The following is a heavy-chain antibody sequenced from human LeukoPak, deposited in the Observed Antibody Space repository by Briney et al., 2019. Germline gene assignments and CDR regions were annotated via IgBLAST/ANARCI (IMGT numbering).Heavy chain of an antibody. CDR1: GFTISSYW. J-gene: IGHJ3*01. CDR2: IKQDGSEE. D-gene: IGHD6-6*01. Sequence: GGSLRLSCVASGFTISSYWMHWVRQAPGKGLEWVANIKQDGSEEYYVDSVKGRFTISRDNAKNSLYLQMNSLRAEDTAVYYCARSSYSSSSSVWGQGTMVTVSS. CDR3: ARSSYSSSSSV. V-gene: IGHV3-7*03.